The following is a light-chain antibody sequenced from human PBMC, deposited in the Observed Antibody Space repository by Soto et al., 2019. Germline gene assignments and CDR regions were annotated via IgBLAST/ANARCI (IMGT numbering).Light chain of an antibody. J-gene: IGKJ5*01. CDR3: QQRSNWPSIT. V-gene: IGKV3-11*01. CDR2: DAS. Sequence: IVWTHSPSTLSLSPLERATLSFMSSQSVSSYLAWYQQKPGQAPRLLIYDASNRATGIPARFSGSGSGTDFTLTISSLEPEDFAVYYCQQRSNWPSITFGQGTRLEIK. CDR1: QSVSSY.